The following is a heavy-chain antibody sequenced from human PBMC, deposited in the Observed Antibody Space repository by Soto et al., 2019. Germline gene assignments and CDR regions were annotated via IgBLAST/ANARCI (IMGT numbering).Heavy chain of an antibody. CDR1: GSTFTSYD. Sequence: ASLKFSCNTSGSTFTSYDINWVRQATGQVLEWMGWMNPNSGNTGYAQKFQGRVTMTRNTSISTAYMELSSLRSEDTAVYYCARTIRGSSWPRRDYWGQGNLVTGSS. CDR3: ARTIRGSSWPRRDY. D-gene: IGHD6-13*01. J-gene: IGHJ4*02. CDR2: MNPNSGNT. V-gene: IGHV1-8*01.